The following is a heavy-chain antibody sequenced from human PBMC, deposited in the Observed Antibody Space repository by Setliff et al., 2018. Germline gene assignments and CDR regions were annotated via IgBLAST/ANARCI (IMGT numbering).Heavy chain of an antibody. Sequence: PSETLSLTCTVSGGSISSAPYYWSWIRQPPGKGLEWIGHTYYIGATNYNPSLKGRVTISVDTSKNQVSLKMNFVTAADTAVYYCARGGVLGTGDFDYWGQGTLVTVSS. CDR2: TYYIGAT. J-gene: IGHJ4*02. D-gene: IGHD3-16*01. CDR3: ARGGVLGTGDFDY. V-gene: IGHV4-61*01. CDR1: GGSISSAPYY.